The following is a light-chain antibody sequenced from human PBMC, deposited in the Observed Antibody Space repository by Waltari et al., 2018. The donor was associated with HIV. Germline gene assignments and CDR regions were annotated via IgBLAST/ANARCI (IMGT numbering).Light chain of an antibody. CDR3: QQYDTYPWT. V-gene: IGKV1-5*03. Sequence: DIQMTQSPSTLSASVGDRVTITSRASQSISDWLAWFQQKPGKAPKLLIYEASNLQSGVPSRFSGSGSGTEFTLTISSLQPDDFATYYCQQYDTYPWTFGQGTEVEIK. CDR2: EAS. CDR1: QSISDW. J-gene: IGKJ1*01.